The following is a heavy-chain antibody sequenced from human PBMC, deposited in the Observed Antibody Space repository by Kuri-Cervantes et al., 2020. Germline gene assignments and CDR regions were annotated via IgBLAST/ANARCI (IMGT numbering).Heavy chain of an antibody. CDR2: IYYSGST. D-gene: IGHD5-18*01. Sequence: SETLSLTCTVSGGSISSYYWSWIRQPPGKGLEWIGYIYYSGSTYYNPSLKSRVTISVDTSKNQFSLKLSSVTAADTAVYYCARGIQLWSLQHFDYWGQGTLVTVSS. J-gene: IGHJ4*02. CDR3: ARGIQLWSLQHFDY. V-gene: IGHV4-59*08. CDR1: GGSISSYY.